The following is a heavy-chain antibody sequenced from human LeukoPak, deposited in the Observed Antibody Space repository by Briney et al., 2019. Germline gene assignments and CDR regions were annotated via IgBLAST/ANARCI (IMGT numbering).Heavy chain of an antibody. Sequence: GGSLRLSCAASGFTFSSYGMHWVRQAPGKGLEWVAVIWYDGSNKYYADSVKGRFTISRDNSKNTLYLQMNSLRAEDTAVYYCAKDPVDYYDSSGPSYWGQGTLVTVSS. D-gene: IGHD3-22*01. CDR3: AKDPVDYYDSSGPSY. V-gene: IGHV3-30*02. J-gene: IGHJ4*02. CDR2: IWYDGSNK. CDR1: GFTFSSYG.